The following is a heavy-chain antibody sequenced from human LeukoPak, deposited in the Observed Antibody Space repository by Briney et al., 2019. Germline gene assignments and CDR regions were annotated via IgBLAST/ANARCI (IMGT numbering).Heavy chain of an antibody. D-gene: IGHD3-10*01. Sequence: VASVKVSCKASGGTFSSYDINWVRQAPGQGLEWMGWVNPKSGNTGYKQKFQARVTITRGTSITTAYMELSSLTSDDTAVYYCARTAPGKYYYYMDVWGKGTTVTISS. CDR3: ARTAPGKYYYYMDV. V-gene: IGHV1-8*03. CDR2: VNPKSGNT. J-gene: IGHJ6*03. CDR1: GGTFSSYD.